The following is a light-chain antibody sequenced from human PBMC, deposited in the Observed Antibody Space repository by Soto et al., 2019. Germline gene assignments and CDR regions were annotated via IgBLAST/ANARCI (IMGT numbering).Light chain of an antibody. J-gene: IGLJ2*01. Sequence: QSVLTQPPSVSGAPGQTVTISCSWSTSNIGAGYDVNWYQQLPGTAPTLLIYVNSNRPSGVPDRFSGSKSGTSASLAITVLQAEDEADYYCQSYDTILSASVFGGGTKLTVL. V-gene: IGLV1-40*01. CDR2: VNS. CDR3: QSYDTILSASV. CDR1: TSNIGAGYD.